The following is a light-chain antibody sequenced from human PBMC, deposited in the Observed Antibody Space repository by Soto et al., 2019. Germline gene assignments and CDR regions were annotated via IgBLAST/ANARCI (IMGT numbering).Light chain of an antibody. Sequence: QSVLTQPASVSGSPGQSITISCTGTSSDLGGYNYVSWYQQHPGNAPRLMIYEVNNRPSGVPNRFSGSKSGNTASLTISGLQAEDEADYYCSSKTSSRTPFVFGTGTKVTVL. V-gene: IGLV2-14*01. CDR1: SSDLGGYNY. CDR3: SSKTSSRTPFV. CDR2: EVN. J-gene: IGLJ1*01.